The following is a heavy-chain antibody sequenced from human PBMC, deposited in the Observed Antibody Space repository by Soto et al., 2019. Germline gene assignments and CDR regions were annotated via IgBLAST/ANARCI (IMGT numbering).Heavy chain of an antibody. CDR2: IYYSGST. V-gene: IGHV4-59*08. Sequence: SETLSLTCTVSGGSTSSYYWSWIRQPPGKGLEWIGYIYYSGSTNYNPSLKSRVTISVDTSKNQFSLKLSSVTAADTAVYYCARGLRGVAAIYNWFDPWGQGTLVTVSS. D-gene: IGHD2-15*01. CDR1: GGSTSSYY. J-gene: IGHJ5*02. CDR3: ARGLRGVAAIYNWFDP.